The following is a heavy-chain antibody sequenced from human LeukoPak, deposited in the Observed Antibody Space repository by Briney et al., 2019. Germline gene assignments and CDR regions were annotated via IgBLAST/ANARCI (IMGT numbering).Heavy chain of an antibody. Sequence: PSETLSLTCTVSGGSISSSSYYWGWIRQPPGKGLEWIGSIYYSGSTYYNPSLKSRVTISVDTSKNQFSLKLSSVTAADTAVYYCARARRPAAVAGMEYFQHWGQGTLVTVSS. CDR2: IYYSGST. D-gene: IGHD6-19*01. J-gene: IGHJ1*01. CDR3: ARARRPAAVAGMEYFQH. V-gene: IGHV4-39*07. CDR1: GGSISSSSYY.